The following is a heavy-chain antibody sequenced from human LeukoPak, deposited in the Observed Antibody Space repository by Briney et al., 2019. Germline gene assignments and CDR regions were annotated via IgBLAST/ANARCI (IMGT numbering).Heavy chain of an antibody. D-gene: IGHD2-15*01. Sequence: GESLKISCKVSGYSFTSYWIGWVRQMPGKGLEWMGIIYPGDSETRYSPSFQGQVTISADKSIGTAYLQWSSLKASDTAMYYCATAVGVVAATAFDYWGQGTLVTVSS. J-gene: IGHJ4*02. V-gene: IGHV5-51*01. CDR3: ATAVGVVAATAFDY. CDR1: GYSFTSYW. CDR2: IYPGDSET.